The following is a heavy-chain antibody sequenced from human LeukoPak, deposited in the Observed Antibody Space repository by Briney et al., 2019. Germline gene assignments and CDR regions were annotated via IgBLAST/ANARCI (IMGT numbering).Heavy chain of an antibody. V-gene: IGHV4-34*01. D-gene: IGHD4-17*01. CDR1: GGFQSVCY. J-gene: IGHJ4*02. CDR2: INHSGST. Sequence: SETLSLTCTVYGGFQSVCYWRWPRQPPGKGLEWIGEINHSGSTNYNPSLKSRVTISVDTSKNQFSLKLSSVTAADTAVYYCGRSSVTRLRLLEFWGQGTLVTVSS. CDR3: GRSSVTRLRLLEF.